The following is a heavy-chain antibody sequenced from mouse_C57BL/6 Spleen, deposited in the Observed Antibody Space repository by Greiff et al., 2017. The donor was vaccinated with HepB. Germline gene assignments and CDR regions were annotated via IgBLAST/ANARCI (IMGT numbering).Heavy chain of an antibody. CDR1: GFSLTSYG. D-gene: IGHD2-2*01. J-gene: IGHJ1*03. CDR3: ARTGYYRYFDV. Sequence: QVHVKQSGPGLVQPSQSLSITCTVSGFSLTSYGVHWVRQSPGKGLEWLGVIWSGGSTDYNAAVISRLSISKDNSKSQVFFKMNSLQADDTAIYYCARTGYYRYFDVWGTGTTVTVSS. V-gene: IGHV2-2*01. CDR2: IWSGGST.